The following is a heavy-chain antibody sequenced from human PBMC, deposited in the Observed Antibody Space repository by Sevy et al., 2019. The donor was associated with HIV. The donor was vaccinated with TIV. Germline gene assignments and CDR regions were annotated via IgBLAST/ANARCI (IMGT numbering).Heavy chain of an antibody. CDR1: GYTFSSNG. CDR3: ARVPTYYFGSGTYFDY. J-gene: IGHJ4*01. D-gene: IGHD3-10*01. CDR2: IGVYNGNS. V-gene: IGHV1-18*01. Sequence: ASVKVSCKASGYTFSSNGIAWVRQAPGQGLQWMGWIGVYNGNSKYAQNLQDRLTMTTDTSTSTAYMELKSLRSDDTAVYYCARVPTYYFGSGTYFDYWGRGTLVTVSS.